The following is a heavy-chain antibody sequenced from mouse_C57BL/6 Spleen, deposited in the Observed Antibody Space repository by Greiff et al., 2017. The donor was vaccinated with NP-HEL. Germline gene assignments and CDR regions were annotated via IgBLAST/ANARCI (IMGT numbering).Heavy chain of an antibody. J-gene: IGHJ2*01. D-gene: IGHD2-5*01. CDR3: ARGGSNYEGNFDY. Sequence: QVQLQQPGTELVKPGASVKLSCKASGYTFTSYWMHWVKQRPGQGLEWIGNINPSNGGTNYNEKFKSKATLTVDKSSSTAYMQLSSLTSEDSVVYYCARGGSNYEGNFDYWGQGTTLTVSS. CDR2: INPSNGGT. CDR1: GYTFTSYW. V-gene: IGHV1-53*01.